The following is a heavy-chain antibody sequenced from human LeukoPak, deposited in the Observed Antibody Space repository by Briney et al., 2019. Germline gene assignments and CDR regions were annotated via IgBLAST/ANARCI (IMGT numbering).Heavy chain of an antibody. V-gene: IGHV3-23*01. CDR2: MSGSHGAT. CDR1: GFTFSRYA. J-gene: IGHJ4*02. D-gene: IGHD6-13*01. CDR3: AKDRALIAAAGTHFDY. Sequence: GGSLRLSCAASGFTFSRYAMGWVRQAPGKGLEWVSSMSGSHGATYYTDSVKGRFTISRDNSKNTLYLQMNSLRAEDTAVYYCAKDRALIAAAGTHFDYWGQGTLVTVSS.